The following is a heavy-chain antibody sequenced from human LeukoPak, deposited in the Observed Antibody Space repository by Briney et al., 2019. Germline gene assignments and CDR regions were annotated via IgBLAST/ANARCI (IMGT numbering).Heavy chain of an antibody. CDR2: ISVSGGGT. V-gene: IGHV3-23*01. CDR1: GCTFSAYS. Sequence: GWAVSVSCVGTGCTFSAYSMTAVRQAPGKGLDWVSSISVSGGGTYYADSVRGRFTISRDNSKNPLDMHMNSLRAEDTAVYYCVKDWRDESNCGGDCLQYWGQGTLVTVSS. CDR3: VKDWRDESNCGGDCLQY. J-gene: IGHJ4*02. D-gene: IGHD2-21*02.